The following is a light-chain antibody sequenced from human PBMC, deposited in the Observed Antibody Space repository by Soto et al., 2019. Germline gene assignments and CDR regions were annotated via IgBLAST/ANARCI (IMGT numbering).Light chain of an antibody. J-gene: IGKJ2*01. CDR2: AAS. CDR1: QSISSY. CDR3: QQSYSTPRT. Sequence: DLQMTQSPSSLSASVGDRVTITCRASQSISSYLNWYQQKPGKAPKLLIYAASSLQSGVPSRFSGSGSGTDFTLTISSLQPEDFATYYCQQSYSTPRTFGQGTKLGIK. V-gene: IGKV1-39*01.